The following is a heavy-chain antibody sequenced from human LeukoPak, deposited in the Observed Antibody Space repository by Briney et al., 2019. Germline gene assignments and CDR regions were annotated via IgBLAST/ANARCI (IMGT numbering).Heavy chain of an antibody. CDR1: GFSFSDYS. CDR2: INSRSNDI. Sequence: GGSLRLSCVASGFSFSDYSMNWVRQAPGKGLEWVSSINSRSNDIYYAGSVKGRFTISRDNAKNSLCLQMNSLRAEDTAVYYCAREGRAYRYSSSWYPTPSWFDPWGQGTLVTVSS. D-gene: IGHD6-13*01. J-gene: IGHJ5*02. V-gene: IGHV3-21*06. CDR3: AREGRAYRYSSSWYPTPSWFDP.